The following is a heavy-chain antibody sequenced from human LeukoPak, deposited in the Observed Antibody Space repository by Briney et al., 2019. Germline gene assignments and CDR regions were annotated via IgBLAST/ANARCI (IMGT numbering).Heavy chain of an antibody. V-gene: IGHV4-30-4*01. D-gene: IGHD1-1*01. CDR3: ARDIQLATGNHFDY. Sequence: PSQTLSLTCSVSGPSISSADYFWSWIRQTPVKGLEGFGYIYYSGSTYYNPSLDKSRVTISVDTSKNQFGLELSSVTAADTAVYYCARDIQLATGNHFDYWGQGTLVTVPS. CDR1: GPSISSADYF. J-gene: IGHJ4*02. CDR2: IYYSGST.